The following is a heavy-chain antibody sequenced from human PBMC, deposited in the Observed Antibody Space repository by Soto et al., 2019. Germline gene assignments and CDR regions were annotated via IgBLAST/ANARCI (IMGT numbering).Heavy chain of an antibody. CDR2: MNPNSGNT. CDR3: ARGDYYDSSGYYFPHYYYYGMDV. CDR1: GYTFTSYD. J-gene: IGHJ6*02. D-gene: IGHD3-22*01. Sequence: ASVKVSCKASGYTFTSYDINWVRQATGQGLEWMGWMNPNSGNTGYAQKFQGRVTMTRNTSISTAYMELSSLRSEDTAVYYCARGDYYDSSGYYFPHYYYYGMDVWGQGTTVTSP. V-gene: IGHV1-8*01.